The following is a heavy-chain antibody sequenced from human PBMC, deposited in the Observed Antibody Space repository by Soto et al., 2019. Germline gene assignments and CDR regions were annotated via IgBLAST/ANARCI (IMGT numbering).Heavy chain of an antibody. Sequence: SETLSLTCTVSGDSISTNYWSWIRQPPGSGLVWIGSISYSGTTNYNPSLKGRVTMSLDTSENQFSLKLSSVTAADTAVYYCARDVRDTIILVGHTNLFDPWGQGALVTVSS. CDR3: ARDVRDTIILVGHTNLFDP. V-gene: IGHV4-59*01. CDR2: ISYSGTT. CDR1: GDSISTNY. D-gene: IGHD5-18*01. J-gene: IGHJ5*02.